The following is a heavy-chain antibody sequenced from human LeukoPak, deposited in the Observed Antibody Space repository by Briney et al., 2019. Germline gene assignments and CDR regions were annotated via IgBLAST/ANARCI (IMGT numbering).Heavy chain of an antibody. D-gene: IGHD6-19*01. CDR2: IYYTGAT. CDR1: GGSISNYY. Sequence: PSETLSLTCTVSGGSISNYYWTWIRQPPGKGLEWIGYIYYTGATSYNPSLKGRVTISVDTSKNQFSLKLTSVTAADTAVYYCAKYGGSGWVIDYWGQGTLVTVSS. V-gene: IGHV4-59*08. J-gene: IGHJ4*02. CDR3: AKYGGSGWVIDY.